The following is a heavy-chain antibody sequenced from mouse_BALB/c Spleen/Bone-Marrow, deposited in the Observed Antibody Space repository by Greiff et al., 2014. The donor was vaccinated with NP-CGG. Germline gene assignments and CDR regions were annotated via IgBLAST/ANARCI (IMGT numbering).Heavy chain of an antibody. CDR2: ISSGGGST. D-gene: IGHD1-1*01. V-gene: IGHV5-12-1*01. Sequence: VQLKESGGGLVKPGGSLKLSCAAYGFAFSSYDMSWVRQTPEKRLEWVAYISSGGGSTYYPDTVKGRFTISRDNAKNTLYLQMSSLKSEDTAMYYCARPLYYYGSSPFYAMDYWGQGTSVTVSS. J-gene: IGHJ4*01. CDR3: ARPLYYYGSSPFYAMDY. CDR1: GFAFSSYD.